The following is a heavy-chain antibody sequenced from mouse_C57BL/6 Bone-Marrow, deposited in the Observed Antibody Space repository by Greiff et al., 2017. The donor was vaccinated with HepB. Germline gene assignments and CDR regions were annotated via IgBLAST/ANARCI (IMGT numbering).Heavy chain of an antibody. CDR2: ISYDGSN. D-gene: IGHD1-1*01. V-gene: IGHV3-6*01. J-gene: IGHJ4*01. CDR3: ARTGSITTVVEDYAMDY. CDR1: GYSITSGYY. Sequence: EVKLEESGPGLVKPSQSLSLTCSVTGYSITSGYYWNWIRQFPGNKLEWMGYISYDGSNNYNPSLKNRISITRDTSKNQFFLKLNSVTTEDTATYYCARTGSITTVVEDYAMDYWGQGTSVTVSS.